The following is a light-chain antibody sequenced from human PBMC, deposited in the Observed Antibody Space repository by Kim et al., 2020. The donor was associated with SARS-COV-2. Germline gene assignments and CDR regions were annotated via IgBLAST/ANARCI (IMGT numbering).Light chain of an antibody. CDR2: AKN. J-gene: IGLJ2*01. CDR1: SLRTYY. CDR3: KSRDTSGDRLV. V-gene: IGLV3-19*01. Sequence: SSELTQDPAVSVTLGQTVRITCQGDSLRTYYASWYQQKPGQAPALVIYAKNNRPSVIPDRFSGSSSGNTASLTIPGAQAEDEADYYCKSRDTSGDRLVFG.